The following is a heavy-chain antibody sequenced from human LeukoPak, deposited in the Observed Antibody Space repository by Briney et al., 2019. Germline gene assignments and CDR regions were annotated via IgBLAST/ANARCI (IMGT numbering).Heavy chain of an antibody. V-gene: IGHV1-2*02. J-gene: IGHJ6*02. D-gene: IGHD1-7*01. CDR2: INPNSGGT. CDR1: GYTFTAYY. CDR3: ARDRRKLTSSYCYYYNMDV. Sequence: GTSVKVSCKASGYTFTAYYMHWVRQAPGQGLDWMGWINPNSGGTNYAQNFQGRVTMTRDTSITTAYMELSRLKSDDTALYYCARDRRKLTSSYCYYYNMDVWGQGTTVTVSS.